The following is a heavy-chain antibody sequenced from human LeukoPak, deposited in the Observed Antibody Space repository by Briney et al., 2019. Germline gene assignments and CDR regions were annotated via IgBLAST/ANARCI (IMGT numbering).Heavy chain of an antibody. CDR1: GW. D-gene: IGHD2-2*01. CDR3: AREHGGEKVPQPYYFDY. V-gene: IGHV3-74*01. CDR2: INGLGTAT. J-gene: IGHJ4*02. Sequence: GGSLRLSCAGSGWMHWVRQVPGKGLVWVSGINGLGTATYYADSVKGRFTISRDNSKNTVSLQMNSLRAEDTAVYYCAREHGGEKVPQPYYFDYWGQGTLVTVSS.